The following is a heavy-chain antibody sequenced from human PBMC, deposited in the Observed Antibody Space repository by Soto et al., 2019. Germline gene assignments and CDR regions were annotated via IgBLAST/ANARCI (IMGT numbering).Heavy chain of an antibody. J-gene: IGHJ3*02. CDR3: ARDSHYYDSSGYYLDAFNI. CDR2: SNPNSGGT. Sequence: ASVKVSCKASGYTFTGYYMHWVRQAPGQGLEWMGWSNPNSGGTNYAQKFQGWVTMTRDTSISTAYMELSRLRSDDTVVYYCARDSHYYDSSGYYLDAFNIWGQGTMVTV. CDR1: GYTFTGYY. V-gene: IGHV1-2*04. D-gene: IGHD3-22*01.